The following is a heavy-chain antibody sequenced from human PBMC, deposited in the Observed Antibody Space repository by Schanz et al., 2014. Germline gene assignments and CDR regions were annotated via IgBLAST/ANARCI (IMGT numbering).Heavy chain of an antibody. J-gene: IGHJ3*02. D-gene: IGHD4-17*01. CDR1: GFTFSSYA. V-gene: IGHV3-74*02. CDR3: ARKMKLGVYGGKGHDSLDI. CDR2: INSVGSNT. Sequence: VQLVASGGGLVQPGGSLRLSCAASGFTFSSYAMSWVRQAPGKGLVWVARINSVGSNTDYADSVTGRFTISRDNAKNTLYLQMNTLRAEDTAVYYCARKMKLGVYGGKGHDSLDIWGQGTMVTVSS.